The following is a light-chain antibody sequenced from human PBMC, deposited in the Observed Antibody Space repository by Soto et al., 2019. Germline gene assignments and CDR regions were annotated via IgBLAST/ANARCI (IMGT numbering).Light chain of an antibody. J-gene: IGLJ1*01. CDR3: AIWDDSLNGHV. CDR1: SSNIGTSS. V-gene: IGLV1-44*01. Sequence: VLTQPPSASGTPGQTVTISRSGSSSNIGTSSVHWYKHLPGTAPKPLIYTNDQRPSGVPDRFSGSKSGTSASLAISGLQSEYEADYYCAIWDDSLNGHVFGAGTKVTVL. CDR2: TND.